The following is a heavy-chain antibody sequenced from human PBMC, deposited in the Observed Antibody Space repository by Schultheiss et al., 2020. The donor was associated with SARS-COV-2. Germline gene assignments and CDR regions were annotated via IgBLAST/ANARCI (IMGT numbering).Heavy chain of an antibody. J-gene: IGHJ4*02. CDR2: INHSGST. CDR3: ATGGSTVTGTFDY. CDR1: GGSFSGYY. Sequence: SETLSLTCAVYGGSFSGYYWSWIRQPPGKGLEWIGEINHSGSTNYNPSLKSRVTISVDMSKNQFFLKLSSVTAADTAVYYCATGGSTVTGTFDYWGQGTLVTVSS. V-gene: IGHV4-34*01. D-gene: IGHD4-17*01.